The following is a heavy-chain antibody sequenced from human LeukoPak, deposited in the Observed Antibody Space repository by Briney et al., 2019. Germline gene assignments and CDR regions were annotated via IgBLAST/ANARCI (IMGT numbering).Heavy chain of an antibody. CDR1: GFTFSSYW. CDR2: IKQDGSEK. Sequence: GGSLRLSCAASGFTFSSYWMSWVRQAPGKGLEWVPNIKQDGSEKYYVDSVKGRFTISRDNAKNSLYLQMNSLRAEDTAVYYCARYPRLWFGEAYDYWGQGTLVTVSS. V-gene: IGHV3-7*03. J-gene: IGHJ4*02. CDR3: ARYPRLWFGEAYDY. D-gene: IGHD3-10*01.